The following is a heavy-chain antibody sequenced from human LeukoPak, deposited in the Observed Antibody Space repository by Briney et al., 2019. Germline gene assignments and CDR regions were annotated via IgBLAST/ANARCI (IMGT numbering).Heavy chain of an antibody. V-gene: IGHV3-48*02. Sequence: GGSLRLSCAASGFTFSSYIISWVRQAPCKGLEWVSYISNSSSTLYYAHSVKGRRTNSRDNDKKSLYLHMNSLTDKRTAVYYCARVSDVPGDIKGVLGSYYYYVYRDVSGKGNTVTVSS. CDR2: ISNSSSTL. J-gene: IGHJ6*03. D-gene: IGHD2-2*02. CDR3: ARVSDVPGDIKGVLGSYYYYVYRDV. CDR1: GFTFSSYI.